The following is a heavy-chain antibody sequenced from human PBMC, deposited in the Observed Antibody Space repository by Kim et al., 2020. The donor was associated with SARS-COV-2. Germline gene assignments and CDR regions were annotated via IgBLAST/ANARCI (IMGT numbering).Heavy chain of an antibody. J-gene: IGHJ6*01. CDR2: ISYDGSNK. CDR3: ARETMVRGAMYYYYGMDV. V-gene: IGHV3-30*04. Sequence: GGSLRLSCAASGFTFSSYAMHWVRQAPGKGLEWVAVISYDGSNKYYADSVKGRFTISRDNSKNTLYLQMNSLRAEDTAVYYCARETMVRGAMYYYYGMDV. CDR1: GFTFSSYA. D-gene: IGHD3-10*01.